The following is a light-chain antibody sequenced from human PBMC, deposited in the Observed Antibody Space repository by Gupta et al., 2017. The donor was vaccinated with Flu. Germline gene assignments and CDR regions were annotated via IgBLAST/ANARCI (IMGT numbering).Light chain of an antibody. J-gene: IGKJ5*01. CDR1: QRIDSN. V-gene: IGKV3-11*01. CDR3: QRRTNWPPIT. Sequence: DTATPSCRASQRIDSNLAWYQQRRGQAPRLLMYDASTRATCVPSRCSGTGSGTDFSLTVSALEPEDFAVYYCQRRTNWPPITFGQGTRLEMK. CDR2: DAS.